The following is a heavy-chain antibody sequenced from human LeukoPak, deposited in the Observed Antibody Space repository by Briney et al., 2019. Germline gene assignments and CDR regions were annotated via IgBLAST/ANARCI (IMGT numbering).Heavy chain of an antibody. CDR2: IYSGGST. J-gene: IGHJ4*02. CDR3: AKAVIGVDY. D-gene: IGHD3-16*02. V-gene: IGHV3-53*01. CDR1: GFTVSSNH. Sequence: GGSLRLSGAASGFTVSSNHMTWVRQAPGKGLEWVSVIYSGGSTYYADSVKGRFTISRDNSKNTLYLQMNSLRAEDTAVYYCAKAVIGVDYWGQGTLVTVSS.